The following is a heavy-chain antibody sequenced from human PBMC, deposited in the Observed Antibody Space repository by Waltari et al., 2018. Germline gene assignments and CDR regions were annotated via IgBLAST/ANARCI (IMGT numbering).Heavy chain of an antibody. J-gene: IGHJ5*02. CDR2: IYSGGST. V-gene: IGHV3-53*01. CDR3: ARPVGNET. Sequence: EVQLVESGGGLVQPGGSLRLSCAASGFSVSGVYMTWVRQAPGKGRQWVSMIYSGGSTYYADSVKSRFTISRDNSKNTVFLQMNSLRVDDTAVYYCARPVGNETWGQGTLVTVSS. D-gene: IGHD1-26*01. CDR1: GFSVSGVY.